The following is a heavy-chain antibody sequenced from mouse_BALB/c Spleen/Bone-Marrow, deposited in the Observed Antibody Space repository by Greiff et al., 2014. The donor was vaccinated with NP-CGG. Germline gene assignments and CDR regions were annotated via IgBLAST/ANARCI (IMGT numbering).Heavy chain of an antibody. Sequence: QVQLQQSGPELGKPGASVKISCKASGYAFSSSWMNWVKQRPGQGLEWIGRIYPGDGDTNYNGKFKGKATLTADKSSSTAYMQFSSLSSVDSAVYFCARDYYGSSFDYWGQGTTLTVSS. CDR1: GYAFSSSW. D-gene: IGHD1-1*01. CDR3: ARDYYGSSFDY. V-gene: IGHV1-82*01. CDR2: IYPGDGDT. J-gene: IGHJ2*01.